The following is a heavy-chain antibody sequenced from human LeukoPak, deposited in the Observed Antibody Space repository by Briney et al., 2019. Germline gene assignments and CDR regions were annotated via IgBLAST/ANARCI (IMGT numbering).Heavy chain of an antibody. J-gene: IGHJ4*02. CDR1: GFTFSSYS. CDR2: ISSSSSTI. Sequence: GGSLRLSCAASGFTFSSYSMNWVRQAPGKGLEWVSYISSSSSTIYYADSVKGRFTISRDNAKNSLYLQMNSLRAEDTAVYYCARDHRNYYDSSGVWGQGTLVTVSS. CDR3: ARDHRNYYDSSGV. V-gene: IGHV3-48*04. D-gene: IGHD3-22*01.